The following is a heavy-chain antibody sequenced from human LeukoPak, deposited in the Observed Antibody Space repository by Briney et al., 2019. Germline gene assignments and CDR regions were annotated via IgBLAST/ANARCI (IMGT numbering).Heavy chain of an antibody. CDR3: AKGQGYSSGWYGVDY. Sequence: PGGSLRLSCAASGFTFDDYAMHWVRHAPGKGLEWVSLISWDGGSTYYADSVKGRFTISRDNSKNSLYLQMNSLRAEDTALYYCAKGQGYSSGWYGVDYWGQGTLVTVSS. V-gene: IGHV3-43D*03. CDR2: ISWDGGST. D-gene: IGHD6-19*01. J-gene: IGHJ4*02. CDR1: GFTFDDYA.